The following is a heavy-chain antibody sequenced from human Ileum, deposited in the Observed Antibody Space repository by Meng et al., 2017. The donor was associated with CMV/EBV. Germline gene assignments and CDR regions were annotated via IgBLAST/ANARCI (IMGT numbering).Heavy chain of an antibody. J-gene: IGHJ4*02. V-gene: IGHV1-2*02. CDR3: ASGAGVGDSSSGLADY. D-gene: IGHD6-6*01. CDR1: GYTFTGYY. Sequence: ASVKVSCKASGYTFTGYYMQWVRQAPGQGLEWMGWINPKSGGTNYAQNFQGRVTMIRDTSISTAYMELNRLRSDDTAVYYCASGAGVGDSSSGLADYWGQGTLVTVSS. CDR2: INPKSGGT.